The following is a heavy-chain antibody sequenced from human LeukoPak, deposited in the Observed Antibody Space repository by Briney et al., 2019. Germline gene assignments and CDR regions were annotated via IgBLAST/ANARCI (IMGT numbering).Heavy chain of an antibody. Sequence: PGGSLRLSCAASGFTFSNAWMSWVRQAPGKGLEWVGRIKSKTDGGTTDYAAPVKGGFTIPRDDSKNTLYLQMDSLKTEDTAVYFCTTPSGYDYKYWGQGTLVTVSS. CDR3: TTPSGYDYKY. CDR1: GFTFSNAW. J-gene: IGHJ4*02. D-gene: IGHD5-12*01. V-gene: IGHV3-15*01. CDR2: IKSKTDGGTT.